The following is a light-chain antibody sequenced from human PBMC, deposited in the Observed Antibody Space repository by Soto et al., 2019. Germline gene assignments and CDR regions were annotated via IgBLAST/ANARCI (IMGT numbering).Light chain of an antibody. CDR2: TGS. V-gene: IGKV1-39*01. CDR3: QQYTNTNNPWM. J-gene: IGKJ1*01. Sequence: DIQMTQSPSSLSASVGDRVTITCRARQSISSYLNWYQQKPGKAPKLLIYTGSSLQSGVPSRFSGSGSGTDFTLTITSLQPEDFATYYCQQYTNTNNPWMFGQGTKVDI. CDR1: QSISSY.